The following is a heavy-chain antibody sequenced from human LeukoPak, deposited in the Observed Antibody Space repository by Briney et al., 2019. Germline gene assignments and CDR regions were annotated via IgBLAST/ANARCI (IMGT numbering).Heavy chain of an antibody. Sequence: GRSLRLSCAASGSTFSYYGMHWVRQAPGKGLEWVAVIAYDGRNGYYADSEKGRFTISRDNAKNSLYLQMNSLRAEDTAVYYCARSSDSSSLQYFQHWGQGTLVTVSS. V-gene: IGHV3-30*03. CDR3: ARSSDSSSLQYFQH. CDR1: GSTFSYYG. J-gene: IGHJ1*01. D-gene: IGHD6-6*01. CDR2: IAYDGRNG.